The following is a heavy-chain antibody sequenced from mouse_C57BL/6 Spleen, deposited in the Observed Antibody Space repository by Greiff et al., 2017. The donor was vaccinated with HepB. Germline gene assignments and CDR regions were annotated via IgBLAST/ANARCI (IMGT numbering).Heavy chain of an antibody. CDR2: IYPGDGDT. D-gene: IGHD3-2*02. CDR3: ARPAQADYAMDY. V-gene: IGHV1-82*01. CDR1: GYAFSSSW. Sequence: VQLQQSGPELVKPGASVKISCKASGYAFSSSWMNWVKQRPGKGLEWIGRIYPGDGDTNYNGQFKGKATLTADKSSSTAYMQLSSLTSEDSAVSFMARPAQADYAMDYWGQGTSVTVSS. J-gene: IGHJ4*01.